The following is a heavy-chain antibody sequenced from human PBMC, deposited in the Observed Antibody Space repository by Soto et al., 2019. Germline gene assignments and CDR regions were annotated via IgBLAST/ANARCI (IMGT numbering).Heavy chain of an antibody. CDR2: IHAGNGHT. J-gene: IGHJ5*02. D-gene: IGHD4-17*01. CDR1: GYTFIDYG. Sequence: QVQLVQSGAEVKKPGASVKISCKPSGYTFIDYGIHWLRQAPGQSLEWMGWIHAGNGHTRYSEKLQGRVTITRDTSASTAYRELSSLTSEDTAVYYCARDRDTTTTVWFDPWGQGTLVTVSS. CDR3: ARDRDTTTTVWFDP. V-gene: IGHV1-3*01.